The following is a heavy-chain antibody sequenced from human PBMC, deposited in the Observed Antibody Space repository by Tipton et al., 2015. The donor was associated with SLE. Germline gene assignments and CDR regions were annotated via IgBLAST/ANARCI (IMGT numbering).Heavy chain of an antibody. D-gene: IGHD4-17*01. CDR2: IFYSGST. CDR1: GGSISTSGYS. J-gene: IGHJ3*02. Sequence: TLSLTCTVSGGSISTSGYSWSWVRQHPGKGLEWIGYIFYSGSTYYNPSLQSRVTLSIDRSNNQFSLNVNSVTAADTAVYYCARRRYGDFLLPDAFDIWGQGTMVTVSS. CDR3: ARRRYGDFLLPDAFDI. V-gene: IGHV4-31*03.